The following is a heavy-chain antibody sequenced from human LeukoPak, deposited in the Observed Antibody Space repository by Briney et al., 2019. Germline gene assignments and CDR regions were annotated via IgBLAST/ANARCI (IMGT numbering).Heavy chain of an antibody. D-gene: IGHD3-10*01. Sequence: GVSLRLSCAASGFTFSSYWVHWVRQVPGKGLVWVSRINSDGSSTSYADSVKGRFTISRDNAKNTLYVQMNSLRAEDTAVYYCSTGSGHAFDIWGRGTMVTVSS. CDR2: INSDGSST. CDR3: STGSGHAFDI. J-gene: IGHJ3*02. CDR1: GFTFSSYW. V-gene: IGHV3-74*01.